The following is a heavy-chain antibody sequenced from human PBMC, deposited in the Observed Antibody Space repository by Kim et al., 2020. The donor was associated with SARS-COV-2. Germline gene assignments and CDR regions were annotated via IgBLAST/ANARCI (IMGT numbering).Heavy chain of an antibody. CDR1: GFTFSSYA. V-gene: IGHV3-64D*09. D-gene: IGHD4-17*01. Sequence: GGSLRLSCSASGFTFSSYAMHWVRQAPGKGLEYVSAISSNGGSTYYADSVKGRFTISRDNSKNTLYLQMSSLRAEDTAVYYCVKSESAQAQNDYGDYEDYYYYGMDVWGQGTTVTVSS. CDR3: VKSESAQAQNDYGDYEDYYYYGMDV. CDR2: ISSNGGST. J-gene: IGHJ6*02.